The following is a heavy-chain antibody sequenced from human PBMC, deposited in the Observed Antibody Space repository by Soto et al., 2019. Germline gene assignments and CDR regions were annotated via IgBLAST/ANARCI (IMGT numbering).Heavy chain of an antibody. D-gene: IGHD2-2*01. CDR1: GGSISSYY. Sequence: SETLSLTCTVSGGSISSYYWSWIRQPPGKGLEWIGYIFYSGSTKYNPSLNSRVTISVDTSKNQFSLKLSSVTAADTAVYYCARGGGIYCSSTSCYGRYYFDYWGQGTLVTVSS. CDR2: IFYSGST. CDR3: ARGGGIYCSSTSCYGRYYFDY. J-gene: IGHJ4*02. V-gene: IGHV4-59*01.